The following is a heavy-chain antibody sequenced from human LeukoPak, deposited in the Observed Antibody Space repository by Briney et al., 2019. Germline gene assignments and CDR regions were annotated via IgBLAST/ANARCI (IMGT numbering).Heavy chain of an antibody. CDR1: GVSISSYY. CDR3: AREVRDGDFGDHFDY. V-gene: IGHV4-59*13. CDR2: VFYSGDT. J-gene: IGHJ4*02. D-gene: IGHD4-17*01. Sequence: SETLSLTCTVSGVSISSYYWSWIRQPPGKGLEWIGHVFYSGDTNYNPSLKSRVTISVDTSKNQFSVKVNSVTAADTAVYYCAREVRDGDFGDHFDYWGQGTLVTVSS.